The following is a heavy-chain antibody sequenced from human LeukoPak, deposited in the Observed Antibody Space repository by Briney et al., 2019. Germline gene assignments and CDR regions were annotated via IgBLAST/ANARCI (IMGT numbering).Heavy chain of an antibody. CDR1: GFTFSDYY. Sequence: KPGGSLRLSCAASGFTFSDYYMSWIRQAPGKGLEWVSYISSSGSTIYYADSVKGRFTISRDNAKNSLYLQMNSLRAEDTALYYCARWSYSGEYFQHWGQGTLVTVSS. V-gene: IGHV3-11*01. J-gene: IGHJ1*01. D-gene: IGHD1-26*01. CDR3: ARWSYSGEYFQH. CDR2: ISSSGSTI.